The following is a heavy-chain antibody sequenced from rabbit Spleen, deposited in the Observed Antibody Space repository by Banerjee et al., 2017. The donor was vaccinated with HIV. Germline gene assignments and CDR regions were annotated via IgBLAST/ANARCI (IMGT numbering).Heavy chain of an antibody. CDR1: GFDFSTYS. V-gene: IGHV1S45*01. D-gene: IGHD2-1*01. CDR2: INIVTGKS. CDR3: VRDLGYDDYSEKGYFNL. Sequence: QEQLVESGGGLVQPGGSLKLSCKASGFDFSTYSMSWVRQAPGKGLEWIACINIVTGKSVYASWAKGRFTMSRTSSTTVTLQMTSLTAADTATYFCVRDLGYDDYSEKGYFNLWGQGTLVTVS. J-gene: IGHJ4*01.